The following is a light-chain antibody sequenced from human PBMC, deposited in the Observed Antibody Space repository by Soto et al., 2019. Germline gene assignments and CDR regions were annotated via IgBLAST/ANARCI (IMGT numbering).Light chain of an antibody. Sequence: QSVLTQPPSVSAAPGQTVTLSCSGRSCNVGSNYVCWYQQVAGTAPKLLIYDTYKRPSGSPDLFSGSKSGTLATPGITGLPSGDEAYYYCASWDSSVGGVVFGGGTQLTVL. J-gene: IGLJ3*02. CDR2: DTY. CDR3: ASWDSSVGGVV. V-gene: IGLV1-51*01. CDR1: SCNVGSNY.